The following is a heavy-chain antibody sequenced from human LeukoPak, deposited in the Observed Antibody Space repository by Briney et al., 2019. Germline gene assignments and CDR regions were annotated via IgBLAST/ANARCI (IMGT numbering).Heavy chain of an antibody. CDR2: IIPIFGTA. CDR1: GGTFSSYA. Sequence: GSSVKVSCKASGGTFSSYAISWVRQAPGQGLEWMGGIIPIFGTANYAQKLQGRVTITTDESTSTAYMELSSLRSEDTAVYYCARGTGEGPSYYFDYWGQGTLVTVSS. V-gene: IGHV1-69*05. D-gene: IGHD7-27*01. J-gene: IGHJ4*02. CDR3: ARGTGEGPSYYFDY.